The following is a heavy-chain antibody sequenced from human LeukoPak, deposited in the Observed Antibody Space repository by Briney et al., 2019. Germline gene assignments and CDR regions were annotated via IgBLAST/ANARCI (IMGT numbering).Heavy chain of an antibody. J-gene: IGHJ3*02. V-gene: IGHV4-4*07. CDR3: ARGVGSFGDDPRDALDI. CDR2: IHSTGST. CDR1: GGSISSYY. Sequence: SETLSPTCTVSGGSISSYYWSWIRQPAGKGLEWIWRIHSTGSTNYNPSLKSRVTMSVDTSKKQFSLKLTSVSAADTAVYFCARGVGSFGDDPRDALDIWGQGTMVTVSS. D-gene: IGHD4-17*01.